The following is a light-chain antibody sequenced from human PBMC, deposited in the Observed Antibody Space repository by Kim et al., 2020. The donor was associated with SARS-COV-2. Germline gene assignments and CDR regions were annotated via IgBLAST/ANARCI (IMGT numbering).Light chain of an antibody. J-gene: IGLJ2*01. CDR3: AAWDDSRTVL. V-gene: IGLV1-44*01. CDR2: SNN. CDR1: ISNIGTNT. Sequence: ELTQPPSASGTPGQRVTISCSGSISNIGTNTVNWYQQLPGTAPELLIYSNNQRPSGVPDRFPGSKSGTSASLAISGLQSDDEADNYCAAWDDSRTVLFGGGTQLTVL.